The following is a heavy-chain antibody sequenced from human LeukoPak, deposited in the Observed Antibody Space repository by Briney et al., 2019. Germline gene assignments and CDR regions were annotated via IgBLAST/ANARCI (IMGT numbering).Heavy chain of an antibody. D-gene: IGHD2-8*01. J-gene: IGHJ3*02. CDR1: GGSISSYY. CDR2: IYYSGST. V-gene: IGHV4-59*01. CDR3: AREGKYCTNGVCYAFDI. Sequence: PSETLSLTCTVSGGSISSYYWSWIRQPPGKGLEWIGYIYYSGSTNYNPSLKSRVTISVDTSKNQFSLKLSSVTAADTAVYYCAREGKYCTNGVCYAFDIWGQGTMVTVSS.